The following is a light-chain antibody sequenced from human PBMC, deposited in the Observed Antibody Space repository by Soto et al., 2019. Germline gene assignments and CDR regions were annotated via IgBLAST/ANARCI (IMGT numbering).Light chain of an antibody. Sequence: QSVLTQPPSASGTPGQRVTISCSGSSSNIASNTVTLYQQLPGTAPKVLIYTDNQRPSGVPDRFSGSKSGTSASLAISGLQSEEEADDYSAAWDDSLNGVVFGGGTKLTLL. CDR1: SSNIASNT. J-gene: IGLJ2*01. CDR3: AAWDDSLNGVV. CDR2: TDN. V-gene: IGLV1-44*01.